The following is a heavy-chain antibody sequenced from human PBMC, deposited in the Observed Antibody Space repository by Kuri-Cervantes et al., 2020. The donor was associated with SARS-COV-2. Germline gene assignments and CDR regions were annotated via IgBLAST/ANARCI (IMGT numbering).Heavy chain of an antibody. CDR3: AREGREGGGMDV. J-gene: IGHJ6*02. CDR1: GFNFSSYE. D-gene: IGHD3-16*01. Sequence: GGSLRLSCVASGFNFSSYEMNWVRQAPGRGLEWVSYISSSGSTIYYADSVKGRFTISRDDAKNSMYLQMNSLRAEDTAVYYCAREGREGGGMDVWGQGTTVTVSS. CDR2: ISSSGSTI. V-gene: IGHV3-48*03.